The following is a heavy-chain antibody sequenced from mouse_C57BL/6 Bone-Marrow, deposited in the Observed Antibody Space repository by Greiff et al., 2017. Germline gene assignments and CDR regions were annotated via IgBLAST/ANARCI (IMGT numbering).Heavy chain of an antibody. Sequence: VQLQQSGPELVKPGASVKISCKASGYAFSSSWMNWVKQRPGKGLEWIGRIYPGDGDTNYNGKFKGKATLTADKSSSTAYMQLSSLTSEDSAVYFCARRNYDEGFAYWGQGTLVTVSA. J-gene: IGHJ3*01. D-gene: IGHD2-4*01. CDR2: IYPGDGDT. CDR1: GYAFSSSW. CDR3: ARRNYDEGFAY. V-gene: IGHV1-82*01.